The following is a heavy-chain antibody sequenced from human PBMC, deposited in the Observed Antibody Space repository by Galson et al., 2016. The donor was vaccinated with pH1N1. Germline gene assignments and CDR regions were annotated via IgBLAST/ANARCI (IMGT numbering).Heavy chain of an antibody. Sequence: SLRLSCAASGFTFSNHYMDWVRQAPGKGLEWAGRIRNKANFYSTEYAASVKGRFTVSRDDSKNSLYLQMNSLKTEDTAVYYCVRVATAASRQKYIDYWGQGTQVTVSS. V-gene: IGHV3-72*01. CDR2: IRNKANFYST. J-gene: IGHJ4*02. D-gene: IGHD1-26*01. CDR1: GFTFSNHY. CDR3: VRVATAASRQKYIDY.